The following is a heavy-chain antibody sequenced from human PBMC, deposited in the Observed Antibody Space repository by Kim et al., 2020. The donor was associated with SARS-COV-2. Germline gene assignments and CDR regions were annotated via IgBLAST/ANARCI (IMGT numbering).Heavy chain of an antibody. Sequence: ASVKVSCKASGGTFSSYAISWVRQAPGQGLEWMGGIIPIFGTANYAQKFQGRVTIIADESTSTAYMELSSLRSEDTAVYYCARAGYSYGLRGDYYYGMDVWGQGTTVTVSS. J-gene: IGHJ6*02. CDR2: IIPIFGTA. CDR1: GGTFSSYA. D-gene: IGHD5-18*01. CDR3: ARAGYSYGLRGDYYYGMDV. V-gene: IGHV1-69*13.